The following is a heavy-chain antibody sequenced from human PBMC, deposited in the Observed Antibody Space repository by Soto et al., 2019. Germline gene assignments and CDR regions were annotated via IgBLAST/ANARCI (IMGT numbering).Heavy chain of an antibody. CDR2: ITASGYSA. CDR3: AKGDLLWDPFDF. V-gene: IGHV3-23*01. J-gene: IGHJ4*02. CDR1: GLAFSNYA. Sequence: EAQLLESGGGLVQPGGSLRLSCAASGLAFSNYAMTWVRQAPGKGLEGVSIITASGYSAYYGGAVKGRFTTSRDNSRSTLYLQMNGLRADDTAVYYCAKGDLLWDPFDFWGQGTLVTVSS. D-gene: IGHD3-16*01.